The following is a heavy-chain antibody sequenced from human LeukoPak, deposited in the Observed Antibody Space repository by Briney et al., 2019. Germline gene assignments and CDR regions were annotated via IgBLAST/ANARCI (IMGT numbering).Heavy chain of an antibody. V-gene: IGHV4-59*01. J-gene: IGHJ4*02. D-gene: IGHD4-17*01. Sequence: SETLSLTCTVSGGSISSYYWSWIRQPPGKGLEWIGYIYYSGSTNYNPSLKSRVTISVDTSKNQFSLRLSSVTAADTAVYYCARQLVYGDRTLDCWGQGTLVTVSS. CDR2: IYYSGST. CDR1: GGSISSYY. CDR3: ARQLVYGDRTLDC.